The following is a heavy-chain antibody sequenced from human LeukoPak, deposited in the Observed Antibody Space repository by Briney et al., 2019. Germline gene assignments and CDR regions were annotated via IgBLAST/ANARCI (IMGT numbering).Heavy chain of an antibody. CDR2: ISYDGSNK. V-gene: IGHV3-30*03. D-gene: IGHD3-22*01. CDR1: GFTFSSYG. CDR3: TTDQGWDYYDSSGYFDY. Sequence: GGSLRLSCAASGFTFSSYGMHWVRQAPGKGLEWVAVISYDGSNKYYADSVKGRFTISRDNSKNTLYLQMNSLRAEDTAVYYCTTDQGWDYYDSSGYFDYWGQGTLVTVSS. J-gene: IGHJ4*02.